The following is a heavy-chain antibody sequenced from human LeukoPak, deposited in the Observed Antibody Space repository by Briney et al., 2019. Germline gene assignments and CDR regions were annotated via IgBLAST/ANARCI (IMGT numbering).Heavy chain of an antibody. CDR1: GGSISSGGYP. CDR2: IYHSGST. V-gene: IGHV4-30-2*01. Sequence: SQTLSLTCAVSGGSISSGGYPWSWIRQPPGKGLEWIGYIYHSGSTYYNPSLKSRVTISVDRSKNQFSLKLSSVTAADTAVYYCARVSRWFDPWGQGTLVTVSS. J-gene: IGHJ5*02. CDR3: ARVSRWFDP.